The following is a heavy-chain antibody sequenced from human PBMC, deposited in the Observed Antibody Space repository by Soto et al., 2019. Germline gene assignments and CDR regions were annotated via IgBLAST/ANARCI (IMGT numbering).Heavy chain of an antibody. CDR2: IYYSGST. D-gene: IGHD2-21*02. J-gene: IGHJ4*02. CDR1: GGSISSGGYS. V-gene: IGHV4-31*03. Sequence: QVQLQESGPGLVKPSQTLSLTCTVSGGSISSGGYSWSWIRQHPGKGLEWIGYIYYSGSTYYNPSLKSRVTISVDTAKNQFSLKLSSVTAADTAVYYCARVACGGDCVDYWGQGTLVTVSS. CDR3: ARVACGGDCVDY.